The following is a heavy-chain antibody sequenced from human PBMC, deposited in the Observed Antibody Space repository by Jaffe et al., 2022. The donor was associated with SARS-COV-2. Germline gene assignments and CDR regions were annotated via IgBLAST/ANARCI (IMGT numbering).Heavy chain of an antibody. CDR2: IDPSDSYT. CDR3: ARHLPDYYDRSGLGGY. Sequence: EVQLVQSGAEVKKPGESLRISCKGSGYSFTSYWISWVRQMPGKGLEWMGRIDPSDSYTNYSPSFQGHVTISADKSISTAYLQWSSLKASDTAMYYCARHLPDYYDRSGLGGYWGQGTLVTVSS. CDR1: GYSFTSYW. V-gene: IGHV5-10-1*03. D-gene: IGHD3-22*01. J-gene: IGHJ4*02.